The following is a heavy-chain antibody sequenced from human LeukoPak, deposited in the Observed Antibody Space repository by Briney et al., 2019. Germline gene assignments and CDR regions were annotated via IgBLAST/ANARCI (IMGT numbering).Heavy chain of an antibody. CDR3: ARAVAGITGNFDL. CDR1: GGSISSGSYY. CDR2: IYTSGST. D-gene: IGHD6-19*01. V-gene: IGHV4-61*02. J-gene: IGHJ2*01. Sequence: KPSETLSLTCTVSGGSISSGSYYWSWIRQPAGKGLEWIGRIYTSGSTNYNPSLKSRATISVDTSKNQFSLKLSSVTAADTAVYYCARAVAGITGNFDLWGRGTLVTVSS.